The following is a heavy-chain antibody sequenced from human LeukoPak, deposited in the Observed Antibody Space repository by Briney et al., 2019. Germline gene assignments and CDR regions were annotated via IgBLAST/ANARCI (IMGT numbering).Heavy chain of an antibody. Sequence: GGSLRLSCAASGFTFSSYSMNWVRQAPGKGLEWVSSISSSSSYIYYADSVKGRSTISRDNAKNSLYLQMNSLRAEDTAVYYCARDSEKEYCSSTSCYLYNWFDPWGQGTLVTVSS. CDR3: ARDSEKEYCSSTSCYLYNWFDP. J-gene: IGHJ5*02. D-gene: IGHD2-2*01. CDR1: GFTFSSYS. V-gene: IGHV3-21*01. CDR2: ISSSSSYI.